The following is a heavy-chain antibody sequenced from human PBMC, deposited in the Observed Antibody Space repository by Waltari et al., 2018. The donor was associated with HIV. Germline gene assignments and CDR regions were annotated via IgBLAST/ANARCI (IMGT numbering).Heavy chain of an antibody. CDR3: ARDLLAVLVNSSSSGSHNWFDP. J-gene: IGHJ5*02. V-gene: IGHV4-4*07. D-gene: IGHD6-6*01. CDR2: IYTSGST. Sequence: QVQLQESGPGLVKPSETLSLTCTVSGGSISSYYWSWIRQPAGKGLEWIGRIYTSGSTNYNPPLKSRVTMSVDTSKNQFSLKLSSVTAADTAVYYCARDLLAVLVNSSSSGSHNWFDPWGQGTLVTVSS. CDR1: GGSISSYY.